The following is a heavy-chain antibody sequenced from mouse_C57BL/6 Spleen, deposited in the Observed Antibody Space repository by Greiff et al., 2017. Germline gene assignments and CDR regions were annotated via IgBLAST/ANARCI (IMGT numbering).Heavy chain of an antibody. V-gene: IGHV1-81*01. CDR1: GYTFTSYG. CDR3: GRGNDYYAMDY. J-gene: IGHJ4*01. CDR2: IYPRSGNT. Sequence: QVQLKQSGAELARPGASVKLSCKASGYTFTSYGISWVKQRTGQGLEWIGEIYPRSGNTYYNEKFKGKATLTADKSSSTAYMEIRSLASEDSAVYFCGRGNDYYAMDYWGQGTSVTVSS.